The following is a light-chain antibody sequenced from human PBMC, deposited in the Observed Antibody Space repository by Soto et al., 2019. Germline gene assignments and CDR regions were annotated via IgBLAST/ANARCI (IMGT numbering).Light chain of an antibody. Sequence: QSVPTQPASVSGPTGRSITISCTGSSDDIGTYEYISWHQHHPGKAPKLIIFGVYDRPSGVSDRFSGSKSGNTASLTIFGLQLEDEAVYYCSSYTSGSTLPWVFGTGTKVTVL. CDR3: SSYTSGSTLPWV. V-gene: IGLV2-14*01. CDR2: GVY. J-gene: IGLJ1*01. CDR1: SDDIGTYEY.